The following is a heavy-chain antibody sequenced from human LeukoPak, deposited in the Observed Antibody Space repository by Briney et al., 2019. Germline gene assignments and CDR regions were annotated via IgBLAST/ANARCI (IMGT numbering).Heavy chain of an antibody. CDR1: GFTFSSYA. CDR3: ARGRMVAGVRY. J-gene: IGHJ4*02. Sequence: GGSLRLSCAASGFTFSSYAMSWVRQAPGKGLEWVSYISSSSSIIYYADSVKGRFTISRDNAKNSLYLQMNSLRAEDTAVYYCARGRMVAGVRYWGQGTLVTVSS. CDR2: ISSSSSII. D-gene: IGHD2-15*01. V-gene: IGHV3-48*04.